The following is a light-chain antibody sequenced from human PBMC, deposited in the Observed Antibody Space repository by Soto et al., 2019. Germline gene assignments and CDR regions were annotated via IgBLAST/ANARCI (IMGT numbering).Light chain of an antibody. Sequence: SVLTQPASVSGSPGQSITISCTGTSSDVGGYNYVSWYQQHPGKAPKLMIYEVSNRPSGVSNRFSGSKSGNTASLTISGLQADDEADYYCSSYTSSSTRVFGGGTKLTVL. CDR3: SSYTSSSTRV. V-gene: IGLV2-14*01. CDR1: SSDVGGYNY. J-gene: IGLJ2*01. CDR2: EVS.